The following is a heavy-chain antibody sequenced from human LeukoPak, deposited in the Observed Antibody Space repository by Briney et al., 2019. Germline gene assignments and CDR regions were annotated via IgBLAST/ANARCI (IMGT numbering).Heavy chain of an antibody. V-gene: IGHV3-7*04. Sequence: GGSLRLSCAASGFTFSRYWMNWVRQAPGKGLERVANIRGDGSDEYYVDSVKGRFTISRDNAKNSLYLQMNSLRDEDTAVYYCARGATSDQWRGRLLDYWGQGTLVTVSS. CDR2: IRGDGSDE. J-gene: IGHJ4*02. CDR3: ARGATSDQWRGRLLDY. D-gene: IGHD6-19*01. CDR1: GFTFSRYW.